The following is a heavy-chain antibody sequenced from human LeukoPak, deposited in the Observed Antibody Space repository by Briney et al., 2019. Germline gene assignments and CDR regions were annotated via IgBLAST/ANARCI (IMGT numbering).Heavy chain of an antibody. CDR3: ARDRSRIYDFEY. CDR1: GGSITVSGGSISSYY. V-gene: IGHV4-61*01. D-gene: IGHD6-13*01. J-gene: IGHJ4*02. CDR2: IYYSGST. Sequence: SETLSLTCTVSGGSITVSGGSISSYYWSWIRQPPGKGLEWIAYIYYSGSTNYNPSLKSRVTISVDTSKNQFSLKLSSVTAADTAVYYCARDRSRIYDFEYWGQGTLVTVSS.